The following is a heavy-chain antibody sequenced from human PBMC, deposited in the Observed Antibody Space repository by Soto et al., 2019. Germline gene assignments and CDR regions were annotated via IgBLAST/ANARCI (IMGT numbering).Heavy chain of an antibody. J-gene: IGHJ6*02. CDR1: GGTFSSYA. CDR3: ARGIGITIFGVATPPAYMDV. Sequence: SVKVSCKASGGTFSSYAISWVRQAPGQGLEWMGGIIPIFGTANYAQKFQGRVTITADESTSTAYMELSSLRSEDTAVYYCARGIGITIFGVATPPAYMDVWGQGTTVTVSS. V-gene: IGHV1-69*13. CDR2: IIPIFGTA. D-gene: IGHD3-3*01.